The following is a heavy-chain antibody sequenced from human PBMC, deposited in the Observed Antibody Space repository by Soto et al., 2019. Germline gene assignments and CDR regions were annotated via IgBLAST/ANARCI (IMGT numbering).Heavy chain of an antibody. J-gene: IGHJ5*02. V-gene: IGHV3-23*01. CDR2: ISGSGGST. Sequence: PGGSLRLSCAASGFTFSSYAMSWVRQAPGKGLEWVSAISGSGGSTYYADSVKGRFTISRDNSKNTLYPQMNSLRAEDTAVYYCAKAGLGDTAIHRFDPWGQGTLVTVSS. CDR3: AKAGLGDTAIHRFDP. CDR1: GFTFSSYA. D-gene: IGHD5-18*01.